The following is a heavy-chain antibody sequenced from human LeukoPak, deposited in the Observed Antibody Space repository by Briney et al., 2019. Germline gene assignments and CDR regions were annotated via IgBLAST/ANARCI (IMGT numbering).Heavy chain of an antibody. D-gene: IGHD1-26*01. CDR1: GYTFTSYD. V-gene: IGHV1-8*01. CDR3: ARARMGGRGFDP. Sequence: ASVKVSCKASGYTFTSYDINWVRQATGQGLEWMGWMNPNSGNTGYAQKFQGRVTMTRNTSISTAYMELSSLRSEDTAVYYCARARMGGRGFDPWGQGTLVTVSS. CDR2: MNPNSGNT. J-gene: IGHJ5*02.